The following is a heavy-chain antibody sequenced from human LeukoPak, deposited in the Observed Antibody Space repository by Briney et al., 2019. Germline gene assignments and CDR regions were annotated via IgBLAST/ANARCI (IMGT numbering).Heavy chain of an antibody. CDR3: AKDQWNGGTYFDY. Sequence: AGGSLRLSCAASGFTFSDYYMSWMRQAPGKGLEWVSAISGSGGSTYYADSVKGRFTISRDNSKNTLYLQMNSLRAEDTAVYYCAKDQWNGGTYFDYWGQGTLVTVSS. D-gene: IGHD4-23*01. J-gene: IGHJ4*02. CDR1: GFTFSDYY. V-gene: IGHV3-23*01. CDR2: ISGSGGST.